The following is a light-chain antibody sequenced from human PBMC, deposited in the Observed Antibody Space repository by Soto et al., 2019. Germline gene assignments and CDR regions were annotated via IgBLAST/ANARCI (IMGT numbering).Light chain of an antibody. V-gene: IGKV3-11*01. CDR1: QSIGIY. CDR2: DAS. J-gene: IGKJ4*01. Sequence: EIVMTQSPATLSVSPGERATLSCRASQSIGIYLAWYRQKPGQAPRLLIYDASNRATGIPARFSGSGSGTDFTLTISSLEPEDFAVYYCQQRSNWPLTFGGGTKVDIK. CDR3: QQRSNWPLT.